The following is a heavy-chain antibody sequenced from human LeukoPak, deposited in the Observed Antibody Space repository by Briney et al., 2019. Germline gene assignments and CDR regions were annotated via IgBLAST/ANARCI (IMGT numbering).Heavy chain of an antibody. D-gene: IGHD2-2*01. CDR1: GFTFSSYA. V-gene: IGHV3-30*04. J-gene: IGHJ6*04. Sequence: GGSLRLSCAASGFTFSSYAMHWVRQAPGKGLEWVAVISYDGSNKYYADSVKGRFTISRDNSKNTLYLQMNSLRAEDTAVYYCARELLGYCSSTSCYYYYGMDVWGKGTTVTVSS. CDR3: ARELLGYCSSTSCYYYYGMDV. CDR2: ISYDGSNK.